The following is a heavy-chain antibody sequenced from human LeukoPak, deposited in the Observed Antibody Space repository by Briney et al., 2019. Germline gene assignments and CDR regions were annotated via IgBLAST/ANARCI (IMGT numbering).Heavy chain of an antibody. CDR3: ARAHIVVVPAAIRPLDY. CDR2: INSDGSST. D-gene: IGHD2-2*02. CDR1: GFTFSSYW. J-gene: IGHJ4*02. Sequence: GGSLRLSCAASGFTFSSYWMHWVRQAPGKGLVWVSRINSDGSSTSYADSAKGRFTISRDNAKNTLYLQMNSLRAEDTAVYYCARAHIVVVPAAIRPLDYWGQGTLVTVSS. V-gene: IGHV3-74*01.